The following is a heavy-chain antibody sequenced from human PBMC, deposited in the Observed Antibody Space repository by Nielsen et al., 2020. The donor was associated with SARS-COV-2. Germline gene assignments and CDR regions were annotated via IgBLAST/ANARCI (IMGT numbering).Heavy chain of an antibody. Sequence: WIRQPPGKGLEWIGYIYYSGSTNYNPSLKSRVTISVDTSKNQFSLKLSSVTAADTAVYYCARGGVTMVRGGYYYYYMDVWGKGTTVTVSS. CDR2: IYYSGST. D-gene: IGHD3-10*01. V-gene: IGHV4-59*01. CDR3: ARGGVTMVRGGYYYYYMDV. J-gene: IGHJ6*03.